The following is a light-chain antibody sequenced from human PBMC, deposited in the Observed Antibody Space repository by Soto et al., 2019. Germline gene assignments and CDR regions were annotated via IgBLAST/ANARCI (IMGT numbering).Light chain of an antibody. CDR2: AAS. Sequence: AIQMTQSPSSLSASVGDRVTITCRASQGIRSDLGWYQQKPGKAPKLLIYAASTLQTGVPSRFSGSGSGTDFTLNIGSLQPEDFATYYCLQDYDYPLTFGGGTKVEFK. J-gene: IGKJ4*01. CDR1: QGIRSD. V-gene: IGKV1-6*01. CDR3: LQDYDYPLT.